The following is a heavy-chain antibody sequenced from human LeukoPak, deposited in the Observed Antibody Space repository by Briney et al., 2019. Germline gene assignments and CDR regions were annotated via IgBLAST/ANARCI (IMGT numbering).Heavy chain of an antibody. D-gene: IGHD3-9*01. Sequence: PSETLSLTCTLSGGSISSSRHGWGWVRQAPGKGLEWVSYISSSGSIIYYADSVKGRFTISRDNAKKSLYLQMNSLRDEDTTLYYCARDLVSLTAYYYVDFGVQGTLVTVSS. CDR2: ISSSGSII. J-gene: IGHJ4*02. CDR3: ARDLVSLTAYYYVDF. CDR1: GGSISSSRHG. V-gene: IGHV3-48*02.